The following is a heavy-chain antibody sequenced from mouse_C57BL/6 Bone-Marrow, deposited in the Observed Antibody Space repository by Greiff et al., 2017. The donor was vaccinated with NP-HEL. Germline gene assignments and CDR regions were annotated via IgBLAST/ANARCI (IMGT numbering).Heavy chain of an antibody. J-gene: IGHJ1*03. D-gene: IGHD1-1*01. Sequence: QVQLQQSGAELARPGASVKLSCKASGYTFTSYGISWVKQRTGQGLEWIGEIYPSSGNTYYNDKFKGMATLTADKSSSTAYMELRSLTSEDSAVYFCATITTVEDTRVWGTGTTVTVSS. CDR2: IYPSSGNT. V-gene: IGHV1-81*01. CDR3: ATITTVEDTRV. CDR1: GYTFTSYG.